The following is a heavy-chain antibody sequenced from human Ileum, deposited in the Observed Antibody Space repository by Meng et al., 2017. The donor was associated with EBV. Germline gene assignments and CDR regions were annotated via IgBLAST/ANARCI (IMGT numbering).Heavy chain of an antibody. J-gene: IGHJ5*02. CDR3: AREARSSGYHPGIGP. D-gene: IGHD3-22*01. CDR2: IKHSGST. CDR1: GGFFSGYY. Sequence: QVQLQQWGAGLLKPLETLSSTFAVYGGFFSGYYWSWIRQSPGKGLEWIGEIKHSGSTNYNPSLKSRVTISVDTSKNQFSLKLTSVTAADTAVYYCAREARSSGYHPGIGPWGQGTLVTVAS. V-gene: IGHV4-34*02.